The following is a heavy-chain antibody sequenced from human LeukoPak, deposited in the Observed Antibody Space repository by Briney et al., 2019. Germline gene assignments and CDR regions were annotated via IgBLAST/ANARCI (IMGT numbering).Heavy chain of an antibody. Sequence: PSQTLSLTCTVSGGSISTDLYYWTWVRQPAGKGLEWVGRIYSNGWTDYSPPLKSRVSISIDTSKNHFYLKMSLATAADTALYYCARGSGWNSFDPWGQGTLVTVSS. CDR3: ARGSGWNSFDP. CDR2: IYSNGWT. CDR1: GGSISTDLYY. D-gene: IGHD6-19*01. J-gene: IGHJ5*02. V-gene: IGHV4-61*02.